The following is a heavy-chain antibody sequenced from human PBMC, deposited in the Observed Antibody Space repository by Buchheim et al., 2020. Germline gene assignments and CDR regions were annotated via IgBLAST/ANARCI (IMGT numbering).Heavy chain of an antibody. V-gene: IGHV4-59*06. D-gene: IGHD3-22*01. CDR1: GGSISSYY. CDR3: ARDITYYYDSSDGNWFDP. Sequence: QVQLQESGPGLVKPSETLSLTCTVSGGSISSYYWSWIRQPAGKGLEWIGYIYYSGSTYYNPSLKSRVTISVDTSKNQFSLKLSSVTAADTAVYYCARDITYYYDSSDGNWFDPWGQGTL. J-gene: IGHJ5*02. CDR2: IYYSGST.